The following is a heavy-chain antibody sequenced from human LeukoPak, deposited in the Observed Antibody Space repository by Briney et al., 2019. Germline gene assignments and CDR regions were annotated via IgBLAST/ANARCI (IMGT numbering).Heavy chain of an antibody. D-gene: IGHD5-24*01. V-gene: IGHV4-4*07. CDR3: ARHRSKWLQSSFDY. CDR1: GGSISSHD. Sequence: SETLSLTCTVSGGSISSHDWTWIRQPAGKGLEWIGRIYISGSPNYNPSLKSRVTMSVDTSKNQFSLKLNSVTAADTAGYYCARHRSKWLQSSFDYWGQGTLVTVSS. J-gene: IGHJ4*02. CDR2: IYISGSP.